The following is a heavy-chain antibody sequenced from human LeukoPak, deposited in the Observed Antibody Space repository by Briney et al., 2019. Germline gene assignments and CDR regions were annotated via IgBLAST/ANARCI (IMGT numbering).Heavy chain of an antibody. CDR2: IYFSGST. J-gene: IGHJ4*02. CDR3: ARDSRGYYDSSGYFDH. D-gene: IGHD3-22*01. V-gene: IGHV4-59*01. Sequence: SRTLPLTCTVSGGAISSYYWGGVRQPPAKGLGWSGDIYFSGSTNYNPTLKTRVTIPMDTPKNQFSLRLSSVTAADTAVYYCARDSRGYYDSSGYFDHWGQGTLVTVSS. CDR1: GGAISSYY.